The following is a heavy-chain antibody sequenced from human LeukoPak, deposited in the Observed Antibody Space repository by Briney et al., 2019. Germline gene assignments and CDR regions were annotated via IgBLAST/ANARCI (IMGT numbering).Heavy chain of an antibody. V-gene: IGHV4-59*08. J-gene: IGHJ6*02. CDR2: IYYSGST. CDR1: GGSISSYY. Sequence: SETLSLTCTVSGGSISSYYWSWIRQPPVKGLEWIGYIYYSGSTNYNPSLKSRVTISVDTSKNQFSLKLSSVTAADTAVYYCARHKSGRGYSYGLYYYYGMDVWGQGTTVTVSS. D-gene: IGHD5-18*01. CDR3: ARHKSGRGYSYGLYYYYGMDV.